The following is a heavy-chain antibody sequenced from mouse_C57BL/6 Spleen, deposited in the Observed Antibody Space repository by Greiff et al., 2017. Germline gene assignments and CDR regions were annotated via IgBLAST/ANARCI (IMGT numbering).Heavy chain of an antibody. Sequence: QVQLKESGPELVKPGASVTLSCKASGYTFTSYEINWVKQRPGQGLEWIGWIYPRDGSTKYNEKFKSKATLTVDTSSSTTYMELHSQTSEDSAVFFCARYDYDEGYAMDYWGQGTSVTVSS. J-gene: IGHJ4*01. V-gene: IGHV1-85*01. D-gene: IGHD2-4*01. CDR3: ARYDYDEGYAMDY. CDR2: IYPRDGST. CDR1: GYTFTSYE.